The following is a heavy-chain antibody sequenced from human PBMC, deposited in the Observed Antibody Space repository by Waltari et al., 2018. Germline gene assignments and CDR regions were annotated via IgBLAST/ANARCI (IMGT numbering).Heavy chain of an antibody. J-gene: IGHJ5*02. V-gene: IGHV7-4-1*01. D-gene: IGHD2-15*01. CDR2: IITSTGNP. CDR1: GYIFTSYA. CDR3: TREVVPAATIVVNWFDP. Sequence: QVQLVQSGSELKKPGASVKISCKASGYIFTSYAINWVWQAPGQGLELMGWIITSTGNPTYAQGFTGRFVFSLDTSVSTAYLEIHNLKAEDTAVYYCTREVVPAATIVVNWFDPWGQGTLVTVSS.